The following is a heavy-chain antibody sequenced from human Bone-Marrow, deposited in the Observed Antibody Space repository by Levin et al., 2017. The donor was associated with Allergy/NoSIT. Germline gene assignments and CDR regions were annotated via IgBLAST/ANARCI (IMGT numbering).Heavy chain of an antibody. Sequence: GGSLRLPCAASGFTFSDYHMSWIRQAPGQGLEWLSYISGSSSYTNNADSVKGRFTISRDNTKNSLYLQMNSLRAEDTAVYYCARIKWRLTGYYIDYWGQGTLVTVSS. CDR2: ISGSSSYT. CDR3: ARIKWRLTGYYIDY. CDR1: GFTFSDYH. V-gene: IGHV3-11*03. D-gene: IGHD3-9*01. J-gene: IGHJ4*02.